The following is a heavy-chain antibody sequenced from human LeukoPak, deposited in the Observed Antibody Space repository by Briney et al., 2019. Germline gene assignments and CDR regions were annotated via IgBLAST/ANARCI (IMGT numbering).Heavy chain of an antibody. V-gene: IGHV3-13*01. CDR2: IGTAGDT. J-gene: IGHJ4*02. CDR1: GFTFSNYD. D-gene: IGHD1-26*01. CDR3: ARGSGGQHEFDY. Sequence: GGSLRLSCAASGFTFSNYDMHWVRQTTGKGLEWVSGIGTAGDTYYTGSVKGRFTISRENAKNSLCLQMNSLRAGDTAVYYCARGSGGQHEFDYWGQGILVAVSS.